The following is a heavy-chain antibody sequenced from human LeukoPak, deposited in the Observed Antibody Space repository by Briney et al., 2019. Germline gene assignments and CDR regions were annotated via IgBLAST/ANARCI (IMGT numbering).Heavy chain of an antibody. V-gene: IGHV3-74*01. Sequence: GGSLRLSCTASGFSFSGHWMHWARQLPGKGLVWVSRISPTGSTTSYADPVKGRFTVSRDNAKNTLYLQVNNLRAEDTAVYYCARGPNSNWSGLDFWGQGTLLTVSS. D-gene: IGHD6-6*01. CDR3: ARGPNSNWSGLDF. J-gene: IGHJ4*02. CDR1: GFSFSGHW. CDR2: ISPTGSTT.